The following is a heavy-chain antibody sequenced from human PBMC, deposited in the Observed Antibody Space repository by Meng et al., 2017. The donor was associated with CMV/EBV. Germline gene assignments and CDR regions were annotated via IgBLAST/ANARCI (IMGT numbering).Heavy chain of an antibody. CDR3: ARATYYDFWSGYYGY. V-gene: IGHV3-21*01. Sequence: GGSLRLSCAVSGFTFSSYSMNWGRQAPGKGLEWVSSISSSSSYIYYADSVKGRFTISRDNAKNSLYLQMNSLRAAETTVYYCARATYYDFWSGYYGYWGQGTLVTVSS. CDR1: GFTFSSYS. CDR2: ISSSSSYI. D-gene: IGHD3-3*01. J-gene: IGHJ4*02.